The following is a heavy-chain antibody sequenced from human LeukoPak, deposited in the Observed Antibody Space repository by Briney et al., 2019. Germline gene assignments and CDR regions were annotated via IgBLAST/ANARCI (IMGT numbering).Heavy chain of an antibody. V-gene: IGHV3-66*01. CDR3: ARVVLEAAGHFDY. CDR1: GFTVSSNY. Sequence: GGSLRLSCAASGFTVSSNYMSWVRQAPGKGLEWVSVIYSGGTTYYADSVKGRFTISRDNSKNTLYLQMNSLRAEDTAVYYCARVVLEAAGHFDYWGQGTLVTVSS. J-gene: IGHJ4*02. D-gene: IGHD6-13*01. CDR2: IYSGGTT.